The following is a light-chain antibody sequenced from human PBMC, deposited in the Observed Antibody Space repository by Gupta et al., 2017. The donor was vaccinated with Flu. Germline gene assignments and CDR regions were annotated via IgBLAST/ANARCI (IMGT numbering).Light chain of an antibody. Sequence: GTPSLSPGERATLSCRASQSVRSSYLAWYQQKPGQAPRLLIYGASSRATGIPDRFSGSGSGTDFTLTISRLEPEDFAVYYCQQDGSSHPLFGHGTKVDIK. CDR3: QQDGSSHPL. J-gene: IGKJ3*01. CDR1: QSVRSSY. V-gene: IGKV3-20*01. CDR2: GAS.